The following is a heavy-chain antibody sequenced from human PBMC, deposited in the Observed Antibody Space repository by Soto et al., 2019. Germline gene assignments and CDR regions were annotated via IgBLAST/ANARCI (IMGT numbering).Heavy chain of an antibody. CDR2: IYYSGST. J-gene: IGHJ4*02. Sequence: SETLSLTCTVSGGSISSSSYYWGWIRQPPGKGLEWIGSIYYSGSTYYNPSLKSRVTISVDTSKNQFSLKLSSATAADTAVYYCAASYDSSGYYLSVFDYWGQGTLVTVYS. CDR1: GGSISSSSYY. V-gene: IGHV4-39*01. D-gene: IGHD3-22*01. CDR3: AASYDSSGYYLSVFDY.